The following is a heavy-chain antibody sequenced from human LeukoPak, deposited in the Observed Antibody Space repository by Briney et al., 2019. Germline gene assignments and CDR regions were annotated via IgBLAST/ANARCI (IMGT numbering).Heavy chain of an antibody. CDR1: GFTFDDYG. CDR2: INWNGGST. V-gene: IGHV3-20*04. Sequence: PGGSLRLSCAASGFTFDDYGMSWVRQAPGKGLEWVSGINWNGGSTGYADSVKGRFTISRDNAKNSLYLQMNSLRAEDTALYYCARGSGSYPSGDFDYWGQGTLVTVSS. D-gene: IGHD1-26*01. CDR3: ARGSGSYPSGDFDY. J-gene: IGHJ4*02.